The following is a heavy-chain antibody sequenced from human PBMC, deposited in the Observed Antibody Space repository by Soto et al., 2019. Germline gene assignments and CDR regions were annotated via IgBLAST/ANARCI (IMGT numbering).Heavy chain of an antibody. CDR2: ISNRGTP. V-gene: IGHV4-30-4*01. CDR3: AREVNVVALSDAFDI. J-gene: IGHJ3*02. D-gene: IGHD2-8*01. Sequence: QVQLQESGPGLVKPSQTLSLICTVSGDSISSDNYFWSWIRQPPGQGLEWIGYISNRGTPYYNPSLKGLVTIALDTSMNRFSLDMYSVTAADTAVYYCAREVNVVALSDAFDIWGQGTMVTVSS. CDR1: GDSISSDNYF.